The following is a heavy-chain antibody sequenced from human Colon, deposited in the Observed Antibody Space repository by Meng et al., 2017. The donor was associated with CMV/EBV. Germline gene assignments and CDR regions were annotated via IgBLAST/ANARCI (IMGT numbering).Heavy chain of an antibody. CDR1: GFNFDIYA. Sequence: ESLKISCATSGFNFDIYAINWVRQAPGKGLEWVSGITGSADRAYYADSVGGRFTTSRDRFNNTVYLQMNSLRVEDTAVYYCAKPHQDYYYDTRGAYGMDVWGQGTTVTV. V-gene: IGHV3-23*01. J-gene: IGHJ6*02. D-gene: IGHD3-22*01. CDR3: AKPHQDYYYDTRGAYGMDV. CDR2: ITGSADRA.